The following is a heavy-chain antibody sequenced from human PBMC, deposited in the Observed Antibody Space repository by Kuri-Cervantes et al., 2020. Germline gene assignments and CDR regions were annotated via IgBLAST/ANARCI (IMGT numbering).Heavy chain of an antibody. CDR2: IYYSGST. CDR3: ARDFGYGDYGEAFDI. J-gene: IGHJ3*02. D-gene: IGHD4-17*01. CDR1: GGSISSYY. Sequence: SETLSLTCTVSGGSISSYYWSWIRQPPGKGLEWIGYIYYSGSTNYNPSFKSRVTISVDTSKNQFSLKLSSVTAADTAVYYCARDFGYGDYGEAFDIWGQGTMVIVSS. V-gene: IGHV4-59*13.